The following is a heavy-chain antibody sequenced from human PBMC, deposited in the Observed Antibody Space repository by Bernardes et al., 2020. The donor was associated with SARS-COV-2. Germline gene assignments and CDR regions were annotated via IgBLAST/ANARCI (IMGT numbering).Heavy chain of an antibody. J-gene: IGHJ4*02. Sequence: GGSLRLSCAASGFTFSSYWMHWVRQAPGEGLVWVSRINDVGNYRDYANSVKDRFTISRDNAKNTLYLQMNSLRVEDTAVYYCGRDLSGEADYWGQGSLVTVSS. CDR1: GFTFSSYW. CDR2: INDVGNYR. D-gene: IGHD3-10*01. V-gene: IGHV3-74*01. CDR3: GRDLSGEADY.